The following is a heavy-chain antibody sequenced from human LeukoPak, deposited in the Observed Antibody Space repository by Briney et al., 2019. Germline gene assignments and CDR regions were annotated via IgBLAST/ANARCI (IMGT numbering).Heavy chain of an antibody. D-gene: IGHD5-24*01. Sequence: GGSLRLSCAASGFTSSNAWMSWVRQAPGKGLEWVGRIKSNTDGGTTDYAAPVKGRFTISRDDSKNTLYLQMNSLKTEDTAVYYCTTDPQMATITFSVQYYFDYWGQGTLVTVSS. V-gene: IGHV3-15*01. CDR1: GFTSSNAW. CDR3: TTDPQMATITFSVQYYFDY. J-gene: IGHJ4*02. CDR2: IKSNTDGGTT.